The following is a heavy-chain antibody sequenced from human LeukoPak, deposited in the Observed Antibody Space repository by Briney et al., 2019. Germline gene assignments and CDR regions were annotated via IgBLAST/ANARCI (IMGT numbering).Heavy chain of an antibody. CDR1: GGSISSYY. CDR3: ARFLDVDTAMALEY. Sequence: SETLSLTCTVSGGSISSYYWSWIRQPPGKGLEWIGYIYYSGSTNYNPSLKSRVTISADTSKNQFPLKLSSVTAADTAVYYCARFLDVDTAMALEYWGQGTLVTVTS. J-gene: IGHJ4*02. V-gene: IGHV4-59*01. D-gene: IGHD5-18*01. CDR2: IYYSGST.